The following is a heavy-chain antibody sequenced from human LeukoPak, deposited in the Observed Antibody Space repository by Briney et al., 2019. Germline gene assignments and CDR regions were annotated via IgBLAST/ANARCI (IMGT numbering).Heavy chain of an antibody. CDR3: ARGKYTAMVYYYYYYMDV. CDR1: GGSFSGYY. J-gene: IGHJ6*03. V-gene: IGHV4-34*01. Sequence: SETLSLTCAVYGGSFSGYYWSWIRQPPGKGLEWIGKINHSGSTNYNPSLKSRVTISVDTSKNQFSLKLSSVTAADTAVYYCARGKYTAMVYYYYYYMDVWGKGTTVTVSS. D-gene: IGHD5-18*01. CDR2: INHSGST.